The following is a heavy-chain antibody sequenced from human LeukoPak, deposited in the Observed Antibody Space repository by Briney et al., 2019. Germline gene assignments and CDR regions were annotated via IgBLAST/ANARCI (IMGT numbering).Heavy chain of an antibody. CDR2: ISSSSSTI. CDR1: GFTFSSYS. Sequence: GGSLRLSCAASGFTFSSYSMNWVRQAPGKGLEWVSYISSSSSTIYYADSVKGRFTISRDNAKNSLYLQMSSLRAEDTAVYYCARDYDFWAYYYYYMDVWGKGTTVTVSS. D-gene: IGHD3-3*01. CDR3: ARDYDFWAYYYYYMDV. J-gene: IGHJ6*03. V-gene: IGHV3-48*01.